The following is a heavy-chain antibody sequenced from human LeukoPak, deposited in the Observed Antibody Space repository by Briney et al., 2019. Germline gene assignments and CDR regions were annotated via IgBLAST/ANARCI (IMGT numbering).Heavy chain of an antibody. CDR1: GFSFNIYW. CDR2: INHDGSEK. Sequence: PGGSLRLSCAASGFSFNIYWMSWVRQAPGKGLEWVANINHDGSEKYYVDSVKGRFTISRDTSTNSLYLQMSSLRAEDTAFYYCAKGVRSGTYYNCFDPWGQGTLVTVSS. V-gene: IGHV3-7*03. J-gene: IGHJ5*02. CDR3: AKGVRSGTYYNCFDP. D-gene: IGHD1-26*01.